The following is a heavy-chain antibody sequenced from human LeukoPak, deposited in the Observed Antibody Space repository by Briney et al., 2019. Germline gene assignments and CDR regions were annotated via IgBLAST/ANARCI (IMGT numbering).Heavy chain of an antibody. CDR3: AREHYDFWSGYYTSDAFDI. Sequence: GGSLRLSCAASGFTFSSYAMHWVRQAPGKGLEWVAVISYDGSNKYYADSVKGRFTISRDNSKNTLYLQMNSLRAEDTAVYYCAREHYDFWSGYYTSDAFDIWGQGTMVTVSS. CDR1: GFTFSSYA. D-gene: IGHD3-3*01. CDR2: ISYDGSNK. V-gene: IGHV3-30*04. J-gene: IGHJ3*02.